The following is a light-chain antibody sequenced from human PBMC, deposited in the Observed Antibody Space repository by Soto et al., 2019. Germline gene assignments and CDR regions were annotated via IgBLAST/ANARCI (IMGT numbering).Light chain of an antibody. J-gene: IGKJ3*01. V-gene: IGKV3-11*01. CDR2: DAS. CDR1: QSVSSY. Sequence: EIVLTQSPATLSLSPGERVTLSCRASQSVSSYLAWYQQKPGQAPRLLIYDASNRATGIPARFSGSGSGTDFTLTISNLEPEDFAVYYCQQRSNWPSFGPGTKVDIK. CDR3: QQRSNWPS.